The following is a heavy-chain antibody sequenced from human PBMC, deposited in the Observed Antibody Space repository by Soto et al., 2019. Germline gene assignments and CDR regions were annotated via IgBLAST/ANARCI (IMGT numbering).Heavy chain of an antibody. D-gene: IGHD3-10*01. CDR3: TRDGRAALVRGLIGGDHDAFDF. J-gene: IGHJ3*01. CDR2: ISSSSSYI. V-gene: IGHV3-21*01. CDR1: GFTFSRYS. Sequence: EVQLVESGGGLVKPGGSLRVSCAASGFTFSRYSMNWVRQAPGKGLEWVSSISSSSSYIYYADSVKGRFTISRDNAKNSLYLQMNSLRAEDTAVYYCTRDGRAALVRGLIGGDHDAFDFWGQGTMVTVSS.